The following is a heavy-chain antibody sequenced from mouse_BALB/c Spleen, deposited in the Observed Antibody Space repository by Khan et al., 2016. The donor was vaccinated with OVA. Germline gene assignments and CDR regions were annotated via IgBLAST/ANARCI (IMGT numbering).Heavy chain of an antibody. J-gene: IGHJ3*01. CDR2: INPNNGYT. V-gene: IGHV1-4*01. Sequence: QVQLKESGAELARPGASVKMSCKASGYTFTSYTIHWIKMRPGQGLEWIGFINPNNGYTNYNQKFKDKATLTADKSSTTAYMQLSSLTSDDSAVYNCVRDGGYCRNDGRFAYWGLGTLVTVSA. CDR1: GYTFTSYT. D-gene: IGHD2-14*01. CDR3: VRDGGYCRNDGRFAY.